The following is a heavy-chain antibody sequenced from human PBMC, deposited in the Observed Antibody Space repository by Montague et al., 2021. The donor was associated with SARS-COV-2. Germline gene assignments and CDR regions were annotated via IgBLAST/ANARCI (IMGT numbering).Heavy chain of an antibody. D-gene: IGHD3-22*01. Sequence: SETLSLTRTVSGGSISSSSYYWGWIRQPPGKGLEWIGSIYYSGSTYYNPSLKSRVTISVDTSKNQFSLKLSSVTAADTAVYYCARHGKTRIAMIVVVIGYLDYWGQGTLVTVSS. CDR3: ARHGKTRIAMIVVVIGYLDY. V-gene: IGHV4-39*01. CDR1: GGSISSSSYY. J-gene: IGHJ4*02. CDR2: IYYSGST.